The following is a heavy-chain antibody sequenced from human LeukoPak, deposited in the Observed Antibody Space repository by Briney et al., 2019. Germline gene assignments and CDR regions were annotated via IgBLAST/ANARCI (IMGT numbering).Heavy chain of an antibody. CDR3: AKGYSGSYYALWFDY. CDR2: ISGSGGST. D-gene: IGHD1-26*01. V-gene: IGHV3-23*01. J-gene: IGHJ4*02. Sequence: GGSLRLSCAASGFTFSSYAMRWVRQAPGKGLEWVSAISGSGGSTYYADSVKGRFTISRDNSKNTLYLQMNSLRAEDTAVYYCAKGYSGSYYALWFDYWGQGTLVTVSS. CDR1: GFTFSSYA.